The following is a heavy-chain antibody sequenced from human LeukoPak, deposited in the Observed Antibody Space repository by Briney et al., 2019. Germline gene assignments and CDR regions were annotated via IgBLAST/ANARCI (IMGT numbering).Heavy chain of an antibody. D-gene: IGHD2-2*01. V-gene: IGHV4-34*01. CDR2: INHSGST. J-gene: IGHJ6*02. CDR3: ARAGLVPRYYYYYGMDV. CDR1: GGSFSGYY. Sequence: SSETLSLTCAVYGGSFSGYYWSWIRQPPGKGLEWIGEINHSGSTNYNPSLKSRVTISVDTSKNQFSLKLSSVTAADTAVYYCARAGLVPRYYYYYGMDVWGQGTTVTVSS.